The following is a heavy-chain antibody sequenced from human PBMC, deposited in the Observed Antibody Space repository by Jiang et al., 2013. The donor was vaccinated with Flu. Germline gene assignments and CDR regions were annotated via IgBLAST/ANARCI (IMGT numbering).Heavy chain of an antibody. V-gene: IGHV5-51*01. CDR3: AMSVVMGAFDF. J-gene: IGHJ3*01. D-gene: IGHD4-23*01. Sequence: RQMPGKGLEWMGIIYPGDSDTRYSPSFQGQVTISADKSISTAYLQWSSLKASDTAMYYCAMSVVMGAFDFWGQGTMVTVSS. CDR2: IYPGDSDT.